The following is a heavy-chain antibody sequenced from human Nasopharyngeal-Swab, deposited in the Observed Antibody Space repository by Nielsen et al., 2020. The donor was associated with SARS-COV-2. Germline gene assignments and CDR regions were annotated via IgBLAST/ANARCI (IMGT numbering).Heavy chain of an antibody. J-gene: IGHJ3*02. Sequence: GESLKISCTTSGFTFGDYAMSWFRQAPGKGLEWVGFIRSKTYGGAPEYAAPVKGRFTISRDGAESIAYLQMNSLETGDTGVYYCARSVGSFYGQGAFDIWGQGTMVTVSS. CDR2: IRSKTYGGAP. CDR1: GFTFGDYA. V-gene: IGHV3-49*01. CDR3: ARSVGSFYGQGAFDI. D-gene: IGHD1-26*01.